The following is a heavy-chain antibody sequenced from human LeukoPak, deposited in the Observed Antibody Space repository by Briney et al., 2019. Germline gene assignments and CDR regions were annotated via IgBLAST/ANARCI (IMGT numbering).Heavy chain of an antibody. D-gene: IGHD7-27*01. Sequence: PGESLRLSCVASGFTFSRYWMHWVRQAPGTGLVWVSRINSDGSSITYADSVKGRFTISRDNAKNTLYLQMTSLRVEDTAVYYCGRGSGVADYWGQGALVTVSS. CDR2: INSDGSSI. CDR1: GFTFSRYW. J-gene: IGHJ4*02. V-gene: IGHV3-74*03. CDR3: GRGSGVADY.